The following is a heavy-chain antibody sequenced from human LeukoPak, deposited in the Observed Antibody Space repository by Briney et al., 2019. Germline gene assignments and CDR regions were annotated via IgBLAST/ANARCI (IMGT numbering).Heavy chain of an antibody. CDR1: GFTFSSYG. CDR3: ARGMNYYDSSGYYYPFDY. CDR2: ISYDASNK. V-gene: IGHV3-30*03. J-gene: IGHJ4*02. D-gene: IGHD3-22*01. Sequence: GGSLRLSCAASGFTFSSYGMHWVRQAPGKGLEWVAVISYDASNKYYADSVKGRFTISRDNSKNTVYLQMNSLRAEDTAVYYCARGMNYYDSSGYYYPFDYWGQGTLVTVSS.